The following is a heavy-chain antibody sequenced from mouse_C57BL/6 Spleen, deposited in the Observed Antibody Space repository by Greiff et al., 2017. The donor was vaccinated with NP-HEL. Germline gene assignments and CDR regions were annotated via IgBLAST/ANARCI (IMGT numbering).Heavy chain of an antibody. D-gene: IGHD1-1*01. CDR1: GYTFTDYY. CDR3: ARGVGDY. J-gene: IGHJ4*01. Sequence: EVQLQQSGPELVKPGASVKISCKASGYTFTDYYMNWVKQSHGKSLEWIGDINPNNGGTSYNQKFKGKATLTVEKSTSTAYMELRSLTSEDSAVYYCARGVGDYWGQGTSVTVSS. CDR2: INPNNGGT. V-gene: IGHV1-26*01.